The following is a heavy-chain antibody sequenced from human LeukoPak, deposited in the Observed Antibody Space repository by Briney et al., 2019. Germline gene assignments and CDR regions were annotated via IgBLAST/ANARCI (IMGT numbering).Heavy chain of an antibody. CDR1: GGSISSYY. CDR3: ARSYGSDY. D-gene: IGHD1-26*01. Sequence: SETLSLTCTVSGGSISSYYWSWIRQPPGKGLESIGYIHNSGNTNYNPSLKSRVTISLDTSKNQFSLKLSSVTAADTAMYYCARSYGSDYWGQGTLVTVSS. V-gene: IGHV4-59*01. J-gene: IGHJ4*02. CDR2: IHNSGNT.